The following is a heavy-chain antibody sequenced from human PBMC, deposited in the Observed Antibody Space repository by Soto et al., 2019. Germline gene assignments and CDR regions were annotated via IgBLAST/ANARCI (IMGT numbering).Heavy chain of an antibody. CDR2: IYPGDSDT. J-gene: IGHJ6*02. CDR1: GYSFTSYW. Sequence: GESLKISCKGSGYSFTSYWIGWVRQMPGKGLEWMGIIYPGDSDTRYSPPFQGQVTISADKSISTAYLQWSSLKASDTAMYYCARHPYYDFWSGYDYYYYGMDVWGQGTTVTVSS. V-gene: IGHV5-51*01. CDR3: ARHPYYDFWSGYDYYYYGMDV. D-gene: IGHD3-3*01.